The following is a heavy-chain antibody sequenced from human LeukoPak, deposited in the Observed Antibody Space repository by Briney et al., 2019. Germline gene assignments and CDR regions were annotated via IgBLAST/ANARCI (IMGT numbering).Heavy chain of an antibody. Sequence: GGSLRLSCAASGFTFNAFGMNWVRQAPGKGLEWVSYIGTTSGAIYYADSVKGRFTISRDSAKNSLYLQMNSLRAEDTAIYYCATYDSWSGYNIAYWGQGTLVTVSS. V-gene: IGHV3-48*01. CDR1: GFTFNAFG. CDR2: IGTTSGAI. D-gene: IGHD3-3*01. CDR3: ATYDSWSGYNIAY. J-gene: IGHJ4*02.